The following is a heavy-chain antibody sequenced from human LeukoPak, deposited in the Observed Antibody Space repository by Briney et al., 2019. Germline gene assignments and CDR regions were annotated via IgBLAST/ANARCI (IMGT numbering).Heavy chain of an antibody. CDR2: IYHSGNT. CDR1: GGSISSSSYY. D-gene: IGHD3-16*02. Sequence: SETLSLTCTVSGGSISSSSYYWGWIRQPPGKGLEWIGSIYHSGNTYYSPSLKSRVTISVDTSKNQFSLKLSSVTAADTAVYYCARLRSFPIYGMDVWGQGTTATVSS. CDR3: ARLRSFPIYGMDV. J-gene: IGHJ6*02. V-gene: IGHV4-39*01.